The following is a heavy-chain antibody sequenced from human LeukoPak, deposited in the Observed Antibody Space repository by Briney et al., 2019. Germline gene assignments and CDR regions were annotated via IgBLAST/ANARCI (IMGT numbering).Heavy chain of an antibody. V-gene: IGHV3-23*01. CDR3: AKVIGLVDPFDY. CDR1: GFTFKSFA. CDR2: IDEGGDRT. D-gene: IGHD2-15*01. J-gene: IGHJ4*02. Sequence: GGSLRLSCIFSGFTFKSFAMSWVRQAPGKGLEWVSSIDEGGDRTYYADSVKGRFTISRDNSKNTLYLQVNSLRADDTALYYCAKVIGLVDPFDYWGQGTLVTVSS.